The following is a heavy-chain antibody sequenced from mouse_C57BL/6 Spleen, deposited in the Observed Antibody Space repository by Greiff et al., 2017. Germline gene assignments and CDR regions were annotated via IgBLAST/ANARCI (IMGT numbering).Heavy chain of an antibody. CDR1: GYTFTSYW. D-gene: IGHD1-1*01. CDR3: ARRGYYYGSSLYYAMDY. Sequence: VQLQQSGAELVKPGASVKLSCKASGYTFTSYWMQWVKQRPGQGLEWIGEIDPSDSYTNYNQKFKGKATLTVDTSSSTAYMQLSSLTSEDSAVYYCARRGYYYGSSLYYAMDYWGQGTSVTVSS. CDR2: IDPSDSYT. J-gene: IGHJ4*01. V-gene: IGHV1-50*01.